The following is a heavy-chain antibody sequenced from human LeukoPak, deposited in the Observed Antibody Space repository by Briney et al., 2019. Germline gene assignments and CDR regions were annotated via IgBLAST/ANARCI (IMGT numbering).Heavy chain of an antibody. J-gene: IGHJ1*01. Sequence: GGSLRLSCAVSGFSFSSYWTHWVRQAPGKGLVWVSRIKSDGKTNYADSVKGRFTISRDNAKNTVSLQMNSLRAEDTGVYYCARAPSEIGGYYPEYFRHWGQGTLVTVSS. D-gene: IGHD3-22*01. CDR3: ARAPSEIGGYYPEYFRH. V-gene: IGHV3-74*01. CDR2: IKSDGKT. CDR1: GFSFSSYW.